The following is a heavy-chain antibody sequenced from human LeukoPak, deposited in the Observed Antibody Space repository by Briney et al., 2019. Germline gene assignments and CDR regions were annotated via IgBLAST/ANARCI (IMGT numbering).Heavy chain of an antibody. CDR3: ARASGPWYFDL. CDR1: GGSFSGFH. V-gene: IGHV4-34*01. J-gene: IGHJ2*01. D-gene: IGHD3-10*01. Sequence: ASETLSLTCAVYGGSFSGFHWSWIRQPPGKGLEWIGEINHGGSTKYNPSLKSRVTISVDTSKNQFSLKPSSVTAADTAVYYCARASGPWYFDLWGRGTLVTVSS. CDR2: INHGGST.